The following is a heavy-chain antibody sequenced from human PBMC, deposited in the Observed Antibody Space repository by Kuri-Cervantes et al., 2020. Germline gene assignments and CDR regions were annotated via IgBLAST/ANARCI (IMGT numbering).Heavy chain of an antibody. CDR3: AKNSGWVFDP. Sequence: GGSLRLSCAASGFTFSSYNMSWVRQAPGKGLEWVANIKQDGSEKYYVDSVKGRFTISRDNAKNSLYLQMNSLRAEDTAVYYCAKNSGWVFDPWGQGTLVTVSS. J-gene: IGHJ5*02. CDR1: GFTFSSYN. CDR2: IKQDGSEK. V-gene: IGHV3-7*01. D-gene: IGHD3-10*01.